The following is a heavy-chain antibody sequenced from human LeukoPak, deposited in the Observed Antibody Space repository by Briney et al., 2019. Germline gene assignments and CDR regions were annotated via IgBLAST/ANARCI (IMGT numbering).Heavy chain of an antibody. Sequence: PSETLSLTCAVYGGSFSSYYWSWIRQPPGKGLEWIGEINHSGSTNYNPSLKSRVTISVDTSKNQFSLKLSSVTAADTAVYYCAGDSSVGFDYWGQGTLVTVSS. CDR2: INHSGST. V-gene: IGHV4-34*01. CDR3: AGDSSVGFDY. D-gene: IGHD3-22*01. CDR1: GGSFSSYY. J-gene: IGHJ4*02.